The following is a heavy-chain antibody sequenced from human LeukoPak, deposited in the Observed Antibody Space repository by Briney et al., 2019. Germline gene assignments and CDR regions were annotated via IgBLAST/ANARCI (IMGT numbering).Heavy chain of an antibody. CDR1: GYSISSGYY. CDR3: AREWQQLVRLNPFDI. Sequence: SETLSLTCTVSGYSISSGYYWGWIRQPPGKGLEWIGSIYHSGSTYYNPSLKSRFTISVDTSKNQFSLKLYSVTAADTAVYYCAREWQQLVRLNPFDIWGQGTMVTVSS. D-gene: IGHD6-13*01. V-gene: IGHV4-38-2*02. CDR2: IYHSGST. J-gene: IGHJ3*02.